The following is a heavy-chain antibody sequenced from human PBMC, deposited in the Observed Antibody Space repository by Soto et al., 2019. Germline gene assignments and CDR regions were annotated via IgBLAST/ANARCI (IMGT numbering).Heavy chain of an antibody. Sequence: QGQLVQSGAEVKKPGASVKVSCKASGYTFNKYSISWVRQAPGQGLEWMGWISASNGNTDFAQKFQGRVSMAIDTSTSTAYMELRSLRSDDKAVFYCTRGHGDFAGDFDYGGQGTLVTVSS. V-gene: IGHV1-18*04. J-gene: IGHJ4*02. D-gene: IGHD4-17*01. CDR2: ISASNGNT. CDR3: TRGHGDFAGDFDY. CDR1: GYTFNKYS.